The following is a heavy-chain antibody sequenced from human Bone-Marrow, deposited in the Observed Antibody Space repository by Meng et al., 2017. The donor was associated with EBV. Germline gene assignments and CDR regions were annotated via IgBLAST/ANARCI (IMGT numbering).Heavy chain of an antibody. CDR3: ARDRWELQKAFEY. V-gene: IGHV4-38-2*02. D-gene: IGHD1-26*01. J-gene: IGHJ4*02. CDR2: IYHSGST. Sequence: VQMGEPGHGQGKLSETLSLPRTVSGDSSSSFSYWGWIRQPPGRGLEWIGEIYHSGSTNFNPSLKSRVTLSLDNSKNQFSLKLSSVTAADTAVYYCARDRWELQKAFEYWGQGTLVTVSS. CDR1: GDSSSSFSY.